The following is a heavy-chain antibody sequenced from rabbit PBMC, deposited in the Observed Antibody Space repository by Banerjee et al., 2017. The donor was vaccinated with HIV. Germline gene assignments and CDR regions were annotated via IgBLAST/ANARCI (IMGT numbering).Heavy chain of an antibody. J-gene: IGHJ4*01. V-gene: IGHV1S45*01. CDR3: ARDLAGVIGWNFNL. D-gene: IGHD4-1*01. CDR1: GFDFSSYY. Sequence: QEQLEESGGDLVKPEGSLTLSCKASGFDFSSYYINWVRQAPGKGLEWIACINTSSGNTVYATWAKGRFTISRTSSTTVALQMTSLTAADTATYFCARDLAGVIGWNFNLWGPGTLVTVS. CDR2: INTSSGNT.